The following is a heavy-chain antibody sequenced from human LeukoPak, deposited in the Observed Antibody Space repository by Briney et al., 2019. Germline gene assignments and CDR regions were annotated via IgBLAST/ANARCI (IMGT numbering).Heavy chain of an antibody. V-gene: IGHV1-46*01. CDR3: ARDLERGTVTTPAGY. CDR1: GYTFTSYY. Sequence: ASVNVSLRASGYTFTSYYMHWVRQAPGQGLEGMGIINPNGGNTSYAQRFKGRVTMPRDRSRSTVYMELSSLRADDTAVYVCARDLERGTVTTPAGYWGQGTLVTVSS. J-gene: IGHJ4*02. D-gene: IGHD4-17*01. CDR2: INPNGGNT.